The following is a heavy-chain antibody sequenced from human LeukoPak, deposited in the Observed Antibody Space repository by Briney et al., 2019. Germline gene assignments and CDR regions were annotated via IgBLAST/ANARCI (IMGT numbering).Heavy chain of an antibody. CDR2: IYYSGST. CDR1: GGSISSSSYY. J-gene: IGHJ3*02. V-gene: IGHV4-39*01. D-gene: IGHD4-23*01. Sequence: LETLSLTCTVSGGSISSSSYYWGWIRQPPGKGLEWIGSIYYSGSTYYNPSLKSRVTISVDTSKNQFSLKLISVAAADAAVYYCARRKLPDAFDIWGQVAMVTVSS. CDR3: ARRKLPDAFDI.